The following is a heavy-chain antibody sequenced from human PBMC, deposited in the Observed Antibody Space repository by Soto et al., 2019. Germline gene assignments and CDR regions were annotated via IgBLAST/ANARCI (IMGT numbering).Heavy chain of an antibody. CDR1: GDSISSSY. CDR2: IYYSGST. V-gene: IGHV4-59*01. Sequence: QVQLQESGPGLVEPSETLSLTCSVSGDSISSSYWSWIRQPPGKGLEWIGYIYYSGSTNYKPSLKSRVTISLDTSKNQFSLKVSSVTAADTAVYYCARGYDWFDPWGQGTLVTVSS. CDR3: ARGYDWFDP. D-gene: IGHD5-12*01. J-gene: IGHJ5*02.